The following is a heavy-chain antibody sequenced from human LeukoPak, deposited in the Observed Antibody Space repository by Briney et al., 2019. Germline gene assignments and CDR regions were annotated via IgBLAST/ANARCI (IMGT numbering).Heavy chain of an antibody. J-gene: IGHJ4*02. V-gene: IGHV1-69*13. CDR3: ARDFERCGSSTSCYTDY. CDR2: IIPIFGTA. CDR1: GGTFSSLA. D-gene: IGHD2-2*02. Sequence: SVKVSCKASGGTFSSLAISWVRQAPGQGLEWMGGIIPIFGTANYAQKFQGRVTITADESTSTAYMELSSLRSEDTAVYYCARDFERCGSSTSCYTDYWGQGTLVTVSS.